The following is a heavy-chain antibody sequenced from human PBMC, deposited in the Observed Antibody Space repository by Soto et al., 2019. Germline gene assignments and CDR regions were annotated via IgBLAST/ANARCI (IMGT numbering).Heavy chain of an antibody. CDR1: GGSISSYY. J-gene: IGHJ4*02. V-gene: IGHV4-59*01. D-gene: IGHD1-26*01. CDR3: ARAVRATTTGIDY. Sequence: KASETLSLTCTVSGGSISSYYWSWIRQPPGKGLEWIGYIYYSGSTTYNPSLKSRVTISVDTSKNQFSLKLSSVTAADTAVYYCARAVRATTTGIDYWGQGTLVTVSS. CDR2: IYYSGST.